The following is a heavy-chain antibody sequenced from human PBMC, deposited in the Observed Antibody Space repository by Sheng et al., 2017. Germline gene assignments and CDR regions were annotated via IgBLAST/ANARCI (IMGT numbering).Heavy chain of an antibody. Sequence: QVQLQESGPGLVKPSQTLSLTCAVSNVSMSGGGYYWSWIRQNPGKGLEWIGYTTYSGSTYSNPSLKSRLTMSLDTSTNQFSLRLRSVTAADTAVYFCATSKGEGTSEYWGQGTLVTVSS. CDR2: TTYSGST. J-gene: IGHJ1*01. V-gene: IGHV4-31*11. CDR3: ATSKGEGTSEY. D-gene: IGHD3-10*01. CDR1: NVSMSGGGYY.